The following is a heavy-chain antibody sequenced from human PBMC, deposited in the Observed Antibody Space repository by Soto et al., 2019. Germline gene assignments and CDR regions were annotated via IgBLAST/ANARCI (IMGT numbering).Heavy chain of an antibody. Sequence: PGGSLRLSCAASGFTFSSYWMSWVRQAPGKGLEWVANIKQDGSEKYYVDSVKGRFTISTDNAKNSLYLQMNSLRAEDTAVYYCARERVATTANYYYYGMDVWGQGTTVTVSS. D-gene: IGHD5-12*01. CDR3: ARERVATTANYYYYGMDV. CDR1: GFTFSSYW. J-gene: IGHJ6*02. V-gene: IGHV3-7*03. CDR2: IKQDGSEK.